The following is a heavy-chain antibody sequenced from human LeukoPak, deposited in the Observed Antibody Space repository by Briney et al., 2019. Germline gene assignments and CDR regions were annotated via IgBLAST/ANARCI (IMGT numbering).Heavy chain of an antibody. CDR2: INPSGGST. J-gene: IGHJ3*02. D-gene: IGHD3-3*01. CDR3: ARDAEWHAFDI. V-gene: IGHV1-46*01. Sequence: GASVKVSCKASGYTFTSYYMHWVRQAPGQGLEWMGIINPSGGSTSYAQKLQGRVTMTTDTSTSTAYMELRSLRSDDTAVYYCARDAEWHAFDIWGQGTMVTVSS. CDR1: GYTFTSYY.